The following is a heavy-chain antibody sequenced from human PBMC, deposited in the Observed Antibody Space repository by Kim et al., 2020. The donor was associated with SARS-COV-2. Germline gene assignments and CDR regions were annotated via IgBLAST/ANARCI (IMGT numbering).Heavy chain of an antibody. V-gene: IGHV3-49*03. CDR2: IRSKAYGGTT. Sequence: GGSLRLSCTASGFTFGDYAMSWFRQAPGKGLEWVGFIRSKAYGGTTEYAASVKGRFTISRDDSKSIAYLQMNILKTEDTAVYYCTRAGVGYSYGFYYYYGMDVWGQGTTVTVSS. CDR1: GFTFGDYA. D-gene: IGHD5-18*01. J-gene: IGHJ6*02. CDR3: TRAGVGYSYGFYYYYGMDV.